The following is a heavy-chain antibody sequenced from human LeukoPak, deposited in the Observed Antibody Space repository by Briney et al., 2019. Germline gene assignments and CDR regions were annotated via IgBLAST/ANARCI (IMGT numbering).Heavy chain of an antibody. CDR2: ISSGGTYE. Sequence: PGGSPRLSCAASGFTLSNYAMPWVRQAPGKGLEWVSLISSGGTYEYYADSVKGRFTISRDNSKNTLYLQLNSLRAEDTAVYYCARDSTYYYDSGSSGPHYFDNWGQGTLVTVSS. V-gene: IGHV3-30*01. CDR1: GFTLSNYA. J-gene: IGHJ4*02. CDR3: ARDSTYYYDSGSSGPHYFDN. D-gene: IGHD3-10*01.